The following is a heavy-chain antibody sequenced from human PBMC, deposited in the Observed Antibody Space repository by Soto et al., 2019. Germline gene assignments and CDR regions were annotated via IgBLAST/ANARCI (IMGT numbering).Heavy chain of an antibody. V-gene: IGHV3-23*01. D-gene: IGHD2-15*01. CDR2: VSSGGGT. CDR3: AKRRGAGGHFDY. CDR1: GFTFSTYA. J-gene: IGHJ4*02. Sequence: EVELLESGGGWVQPEGSLRLSCAASGFTFSTYAMGWVRQAPGKGLEWVSVVSSGGGTHYADSVKGRFTVSRDNSKNTLSLQMNSLRADDTAVYYCAKRRGAGGHFDYWGQGALVTVSS.